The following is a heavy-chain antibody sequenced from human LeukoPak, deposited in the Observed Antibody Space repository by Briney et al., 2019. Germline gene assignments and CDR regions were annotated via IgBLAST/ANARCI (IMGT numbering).Heavy chain of an antibody. CDR2: ILYDGSNE. CDR3: ARDGIRAFYYKGMDV. Sequence: GRSLRLSCEASGFTFSSYVMYWVRQAPGRGLEWVAAILYDGSNEYYADSVKGRITISRDNSKNTLYLQMNSLRADDTAVYYCARDGIRAFYYKGMDVWGRGTTVTVSS. J-gene: IGHJ6*04. D-gene: IGHD1-26*01. V-gene: IGHV3-30*04. CDR1: GFTFSSYV.